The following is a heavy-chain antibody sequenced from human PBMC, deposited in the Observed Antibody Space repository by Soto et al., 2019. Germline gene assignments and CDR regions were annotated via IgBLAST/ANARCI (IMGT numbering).Heavy chain of an antibody. J-gene: IGHJ4*02. CDR1: GFPFSTYG. D-gene: IGHD2-21*02. CDR3: ARAGYCGPGCYYYFDY. V-gene: IGHV3-48*01. CDR2: ISSGSNSI. Sequence: EVQLVESGGGLVQPGGSLRLSCAASGFPFSTYGMNWVRQAPGKGLEWVSYISSGSNSIYYADSLKGRFTSSRDNAKNSLVLQMNSLRVEDTSVYYCARAGYCGPGCYYYFDYWGQGTLVTVSS.